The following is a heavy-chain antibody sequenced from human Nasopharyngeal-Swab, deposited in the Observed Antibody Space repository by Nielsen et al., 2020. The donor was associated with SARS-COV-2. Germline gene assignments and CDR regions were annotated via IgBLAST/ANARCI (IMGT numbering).Heavy chain of an antibody. CDR3: ALGTGTTVPTWGGY. Sequence: WVRQAPGLGLEWMGGIMPIFGTANYAQKFQGRVTSTADESTSTAYMELSSLRSEDTAVYYCALGTGTTVPTWGGYWGQGTLVTVSS. CDR2: IMPIFGTA. D-gene: IGHD4-17*01. J-gene: IGHJ4*02. V-gene: IGHV1-69*01.